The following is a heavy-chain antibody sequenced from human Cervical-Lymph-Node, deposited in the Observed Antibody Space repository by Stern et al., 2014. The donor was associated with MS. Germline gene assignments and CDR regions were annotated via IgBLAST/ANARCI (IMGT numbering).Heavy chain of an antibody. Sequence: VQLVESGTEVKKPGASVKVSCKASGYTLTIYYIHWVRQAPGQGLEWMGVNNPRGGRPTYAQKFQGRVTMTRDTSTSTAYMELSSLRSDDTAVYYCASGGEVDGGDVWGQGTTVTVFS. D-gene: IGHD2-15*01. CDR1: GYTLTIYY. CDR2: NNPRGGRP. J-gene: IGHJ6*02. CDR3: ASGGEVDGGDV. V-gene: IGHV1-46*01.